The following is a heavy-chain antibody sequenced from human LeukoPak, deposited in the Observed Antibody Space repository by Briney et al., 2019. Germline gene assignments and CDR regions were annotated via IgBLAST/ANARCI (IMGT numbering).Heavy chain of an antibody. CDR3: ARGSVGRDCSSTSCYGGMDV. D-gene: IGHD2-2*01. CDR2: INPNSGGT. J-gene: IGHJ6*02. CDR1: GYTFTGYY. Sequence: GASVKVSCKASGYTFTGYYMHWVRQAPGQGLEWMGWINPNSGGTNYAQKFQGRVTMTRDTSISTAYMELSRLRSDDTAVYYCARGSVGRDCSSTSCYGGMDVWGQGTTVTVSS. V-gene: IGHV1-2*02.